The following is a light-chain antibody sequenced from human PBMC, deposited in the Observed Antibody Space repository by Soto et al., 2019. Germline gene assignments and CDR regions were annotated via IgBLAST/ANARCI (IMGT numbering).Light chain of an antibody. V-gene: IGKV3-15*01. CDR3: QQYREWPIYS. CDR2: GAF. Sequence: EIVMTKSPATLSVSPGERAALSCRASQSVGTTLAWYQQKPGQAPRLLIYGAFTRVTGIPARFSGSGSGTEFTLTISSLQSEDFAVYYCQQYREWPIYSFGQGTKVDI. CDR1: QSVGTT. J-gene: IGKJ2*03.